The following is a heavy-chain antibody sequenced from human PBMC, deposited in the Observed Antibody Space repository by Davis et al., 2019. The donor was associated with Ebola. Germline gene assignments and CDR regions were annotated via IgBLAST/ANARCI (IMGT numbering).Heavy chain of an antibody. CDR1: GFSLSTSGVG. CDR2: IYWDDDK. V-gene: IGHV2-5*02. J-gene: IGHJ4*02. Sequence: SGPTLVKPTQTLTLTCTFSGFSLSTSGVGVGWIRQPPGKALEWLALIYWDDDKRYSPSLKSRLTISKDTSKNQVVLTMTNMDPVDTATYYCARIRCSGGSCYFDYWGQGTLVTVSS. D-gene: IGHD2-15*01. CDR3: ARIRCSGGSCYFDY.